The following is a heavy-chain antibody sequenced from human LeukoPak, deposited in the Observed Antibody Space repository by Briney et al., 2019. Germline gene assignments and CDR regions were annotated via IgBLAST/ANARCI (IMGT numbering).Heavy chain of an antibody. Sequence: ASVKVSCKASGYTFTGYYIHWVRQAPGQGLEWMGWINPNSGGTNYAQKFQGRVTMTRDTSIITAYMELSRLRSDDTAMYYCASIWFGVDYWGQGTLVTVSS. CDR3: ASIWFGVDY. CDR2: INPNSGGT. D-gene: IGHD3-10*01. J-gene: IGHJ4*02. CDR1: GYTFTGYY. V-gene: IGHV1-2*02.